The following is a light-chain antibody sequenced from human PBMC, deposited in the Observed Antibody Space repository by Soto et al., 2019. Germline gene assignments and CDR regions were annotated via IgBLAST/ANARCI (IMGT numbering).Light chain of an antibody. CDR2: EVN. CDR1: SSDVGGYDY. V-gene: IGLV2-14*01. CDR3: SAYTTPSTLI. Sequence: QSALTQPASVSGSPGQSVTISCTGTSSDVGGYDYVSWYQQHPGTAPKLILYEVNNRPSGVSNRFSGSKSGNTASLIISGLQTEDEADYYCSAYTTPSTLIFGTGTKLTVL. J-gene: IGLJ1*01.